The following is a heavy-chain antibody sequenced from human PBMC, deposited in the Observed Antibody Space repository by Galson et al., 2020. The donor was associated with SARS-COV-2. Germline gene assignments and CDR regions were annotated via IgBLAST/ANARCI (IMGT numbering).Heavy chain of an antibody. D-gene: IGHD6-13*01. V-gene: IGHV3-30*01. J-gene: IGHJ4*02. CDR1: GFTFSSYA. Sequence: GGSLRLSCAASGFTFSSYAMHWVRQAPGKGLEWVAVISYDGSNKYYADSVKGRFTISRDNSKNTLYLQMNSLRAEDTAVYYCARESIAAADTGFDYWGQGTLVTVSS. CDR3: ARESIAAADTGFDY. CDR2: ISYDGSNK.